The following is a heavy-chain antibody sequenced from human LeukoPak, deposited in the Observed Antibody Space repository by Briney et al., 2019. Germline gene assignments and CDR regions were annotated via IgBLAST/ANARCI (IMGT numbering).Heavy chain of an antibody. CDR1: GGSISSYY. V-gene: IGHV4-59*08. J-gene: IGHJ5*02. CDR3: ARHGSGWYYDP. D-gene: IGHD6-19*01. Sequence: SETLSLTCTVSGGSISSYYWSWIRRPPGKGLEWIGYIYSSGSTNYNPSLKSRVTISVDTSKNQFSLKLSSVTAADTAVYYCARHGSGWYYDPWGQGILVTVSS. CDR2: IYSSGST.